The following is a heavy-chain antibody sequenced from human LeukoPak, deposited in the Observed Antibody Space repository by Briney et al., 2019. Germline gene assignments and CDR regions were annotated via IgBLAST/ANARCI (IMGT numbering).Heavy chain of an antibody. CDR3: AKSSGGYYCSSTSCYPDY. Sequence: GGSLRLSCAASGFTFSSYAMSWVRQAPGKGLEWVSAISGRGGSTYYADSVKGRFTISRDNSKNTLYLQMNSLRAEDTAVYYCAKSSGGYYCSSTSCYPDYWGQGTLVTVSS. CDR1: GFTFSSYA. J-gene: IGHJ4*02. D-gene: IGHD2-2*01. V-gene: IGHV3-23*01. CDR2: ISGRGGST.